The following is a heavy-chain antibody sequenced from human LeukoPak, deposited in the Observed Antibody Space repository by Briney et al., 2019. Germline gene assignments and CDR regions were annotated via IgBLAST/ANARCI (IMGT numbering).Heavy chain of an antibody. Sequence: GGSLRLSCAASGFTFSSYSMNWVRQAPGKGLEWVSSISSSSSYIYYADSVKGRFTISRDNAKNSLYLQMNSLRAEDTAVYYCARASIAAAGTGGLDYWGQGTLVTVSS. CDR3: ARASIAAAGTGGLDY. V-gene: IGHV3-21*01. CDR1: GFTFSSYS. J-gene: IGHJ4*02. D-gene: IGHD6-13*01. CDR2: ISSSSSYI.